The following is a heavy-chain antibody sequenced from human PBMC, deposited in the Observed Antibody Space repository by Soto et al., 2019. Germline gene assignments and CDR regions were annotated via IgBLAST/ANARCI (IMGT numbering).Heavy chain of an antibody. D-gene: IGHD1-26*01. J-gene: IGHJ4*02. V-gene: IGHV1-3*01. Sequence: SVKVSCKAIGYSFTSHYMHWVRQAPGQGLEWMGWINAGNGNTKSSQKFQGRVTITRDTSASTAYMELSSLRSEDTAVYYCARGSPPTFDYWGQGTLVTVSS. CDR2: INAGNGNT. CDR3: ARGSPPTFDY. CDR1: GYSFTSHY.